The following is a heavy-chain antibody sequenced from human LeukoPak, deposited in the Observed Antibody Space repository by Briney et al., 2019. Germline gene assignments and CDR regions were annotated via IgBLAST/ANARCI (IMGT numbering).Heavy chain of an antibody. J-gene: IGHJ4*02. CDR1: GGSISSGGYY. CDR3: ARNSVTTADY. CDR2: ICYSGST. V-gene: IGHV4-31*03. D-gene: IGHD2/OR15-2a*01. Sequence: SETLSLTCTVSGGSISSGGYYWSWIRQHPGKGLEWIGYICYSGSTYYNPSLKSRVTISVDTSKNQFSLKLSSVTAADTAVYYCARNSVTTADYWGQGTLVTVSS.